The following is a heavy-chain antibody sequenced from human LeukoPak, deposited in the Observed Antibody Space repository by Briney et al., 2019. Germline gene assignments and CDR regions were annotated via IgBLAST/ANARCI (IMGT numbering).Heavy chain of an antibody. CDR1: GFTVSNNY. Sequence: PGGSLRLSCAASGFTVSNNYMNWVRRAPGKGLEWVSLIYGGGSTNYADSVKGRFTISRDTSKSTLYLQMNSLRVEDTAVYYCAKGSRPGSSGYANLDSWGQGTLVTVSA. D-gene: IGHD3-22*01. V-gene: IGHV3-53*01. CDR2: IYGGGST. J-gene: IGHJ4*02. CDR3: AKGSRPGSSGYANLDS.